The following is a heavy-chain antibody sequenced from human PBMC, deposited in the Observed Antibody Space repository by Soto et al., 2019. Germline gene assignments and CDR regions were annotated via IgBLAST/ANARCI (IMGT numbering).Heavy chain of an antibody. CDR1: GGSISSYY. CDR3: ARAVATTYYDF. CDR2: IYYSGST. J-gene: IGHJ4*02. V-gene: IGHV4-59*01. Sequence: PSETLSLTCTVSGGSISSYYWSWIRQPPGKGLEWIGYIYYSGSTNYNPSLKSRVTISVDTSKNQFSLKLSSVTAADTAVYYCARAVATTYYDFWSQGTLVTVSS. D-gene: IGHD5-12*01.